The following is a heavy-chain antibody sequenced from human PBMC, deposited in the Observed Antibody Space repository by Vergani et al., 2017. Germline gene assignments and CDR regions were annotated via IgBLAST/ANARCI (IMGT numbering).Heavy chain of an antibody. Sequence: EVQLVESGGGLVQPGGSLRLSCAASGFTFSSYSMNWVRQAPGKGLEWVSYISSSSSTIYYADSVKGRFTISRDNAKNSLYLQMNSLRAEDTAVYYCARDWVTVLTTLFDYWGQGTLVTVSA. V-gene: IGHV3-48*04. CDR1: GFTFSSYS. CDR3: ARDWVTVLTTLFDY. CDR2: ISSSSSTI. D-gene: IGHD4/OR15-4a*01. J-gene: IGHJ4*02.